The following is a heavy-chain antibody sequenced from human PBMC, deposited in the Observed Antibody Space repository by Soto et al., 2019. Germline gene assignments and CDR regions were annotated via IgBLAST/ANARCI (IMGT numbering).Heavy chain of an antibody. Sequence: EVQLLESGGGLVQPGGSLRLSCAASGFTFSSYAMSWVRQAPGKGLEWVSAISGSGGSTYYADSVKGRFTISRDNSKNPPESQMNRLGGEEPAGYYCAKTLPRGDWFGPWGQGTLVTVSS. CDR2: ISGSGGST. D-gene: IGHD3-10*01. J-gene: IGHJ5*02. CDR3: AKTLPRGDWFGP. CDR1: GFTFSSYA. V-gene: IGHV3-23*01.